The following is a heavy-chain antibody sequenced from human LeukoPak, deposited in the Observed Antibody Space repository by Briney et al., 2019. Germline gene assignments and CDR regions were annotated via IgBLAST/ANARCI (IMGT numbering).Heavy chain of an antibody. J-gene: IGHJ6*03. Sequence: TSETLSLTCTVSGYSISSGYYWGWIRQPPGKGLEWIGSIYHSGSTYYNPSLKSRVTISVDTSKNQFSLKLSSVTAADTAVYYCARAYSPYYYYYMDVWGKGTTVTVSS. V-gene: IGHV4-38-2*02. CDR2: IYHSGST. D-gene: IGHD4-11*01. CDR1: GYSISSGYY. CDR3: ARAYSPYYYYYMDV.